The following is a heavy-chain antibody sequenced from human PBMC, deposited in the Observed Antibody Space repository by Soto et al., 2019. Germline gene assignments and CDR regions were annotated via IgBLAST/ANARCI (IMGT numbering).Heavy chain of an antibody. J-gene: IGHJ5*01. D-gene: IGHD1-26*01. CDR1: GDSVSGSSVT. V-gene: IGHV6-1*01. Sequence: PSQTLSLTCAISGDSVSGSSVTWNWIRQSPSRGLEWLGRTYYRSKWYNDYAESVKSRITINPDTSKNQFSLHLNSVTPEDTAVYYCVRLIGNSWLDFWGQGTLVTVSS. CDR3: VRLIGNSWLDF. CDR2: TYYRSKWYN.